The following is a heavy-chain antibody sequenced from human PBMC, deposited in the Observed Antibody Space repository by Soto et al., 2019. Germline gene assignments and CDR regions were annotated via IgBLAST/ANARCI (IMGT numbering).Heavy chain of an antibody. J-gene: IGHJ6*02. CDR2: ISGSDNYI. D-gene: IGHD5-12*01. V-gene: IGHV3-21*01. CDR1: GFTFSSYT. CDR3: ARIVATIYYYYYGMDV. Sequence: EVQLVESGGGLVKPGVSLILSCAASGFTFSSYTMNWVRQAPGKGLECVSSISGSDNYIYYAESVKGRFTISRDNSKNSLYLQMNSLRAEDTAVYYCARIVATIYYYYYGMDVWGQGTTVTVSS.